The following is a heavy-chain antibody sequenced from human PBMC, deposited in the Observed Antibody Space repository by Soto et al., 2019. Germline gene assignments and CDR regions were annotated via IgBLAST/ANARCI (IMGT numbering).Heavy chain of an antibody. CDR1: GGSVSSGSYY. CDR2: IYYSGST. Sequence: SETLSLTCTVSGGSVSSGSYYWSWIRQPPGKGLEWIGYIYYSGSTNYNPSLKSRVTISVDTSKNQFSLKLSSVTAADTAVYYCARVQGRITMVRGVNWFDPWGQGTLVTVSS. J-gene: IGHJ5*02. CDR3: ARVQGRITMVRGVNWFDP. D-gene: IGHD3-10*01. V-gene: IGHV4-61*01.